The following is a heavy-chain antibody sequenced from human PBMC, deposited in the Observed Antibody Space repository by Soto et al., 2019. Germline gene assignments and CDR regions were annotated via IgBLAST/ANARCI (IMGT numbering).Heavy chain of an antibody. CDR1: GFTFRTYG. Sequence: PGRSLRLSCAASGFTFRTYGMHWVRQAPGKGLEWLAVISNNGINKYYADSVKGRFTISRDNSRATLFLQMNSLRGEAPAIYYCAKVIRADSTSSNFYYYSGLDVWGQGTTVTVSS. CDR3: AKVIRADSTSSNFYYYSGLDV. V-gene: IGHV3-30*18. CDR2: ISNNGINK. J-gene: IGHJ6*02. D-gene: IGHD6-6*01.